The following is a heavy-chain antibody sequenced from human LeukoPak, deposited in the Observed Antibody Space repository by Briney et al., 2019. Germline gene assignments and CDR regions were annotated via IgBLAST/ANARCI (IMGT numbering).Heavy chain of an antibody. CDR2: IIAYNGNT. V-gene: IGHV1-18*01. Sequence: GASVKVSCKASGYTFTSYGISWVRQAPGQGLEWMGWIIAYNGNTNYAQNLQGRATMTRNTSISTAYMELSSLRSEDTAVYYCARQGAPGYSSGWFLRSYYYYYYYMDVWGKGTTVTVSS. J-gene: IGHJ6*03. CDR1: GYTFTSYG. CDR3: ARQGAPGYSSGWFLRSYYYYYYYMDV. D-gene: IGHD6-19*01.